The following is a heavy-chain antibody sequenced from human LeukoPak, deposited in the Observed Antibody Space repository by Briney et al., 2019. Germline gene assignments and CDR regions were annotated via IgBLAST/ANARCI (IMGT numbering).Heavy chain of an antibody. CDR2: ISGSGGST. J-gene: IGHJ4*02. CDR1: GFTFSSYA. V-gene: IGHV3-23*01. Sequence: GGSLRLSCAASGFTFSSYAMSWVRQAPGEGLEWVSAISGSGGSTYYADSVKGRFTISRDNSENTLSLQMNSLRAEDTAVYYCVRDWRSFYLDFWGQGTPVVVSS. CDR3: VRDWRSFYLDF. D-gene: IGHD3-3*01.